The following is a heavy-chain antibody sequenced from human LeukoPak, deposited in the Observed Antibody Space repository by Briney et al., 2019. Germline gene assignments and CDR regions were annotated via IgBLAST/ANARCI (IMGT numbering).Heavy chain of an antibody. CDR2: INHSGST. CDR3: AGGYSYGSPDY. D-gene: IGHD5-18*01. Sequence: PSETLSLTCAVYGGSFSGYYWSWIRQPPGKGLEWIGEINHSGSTNYNPSLKSRVTISVDTSKNQCSLKLSSVTAADTAVYYCAGGYSYGSPDYWGQGTLVTVSS. CDR1: GGSFSGYY. V-gene: IGHV4-34*01. J-gene: IGHJ4*02.